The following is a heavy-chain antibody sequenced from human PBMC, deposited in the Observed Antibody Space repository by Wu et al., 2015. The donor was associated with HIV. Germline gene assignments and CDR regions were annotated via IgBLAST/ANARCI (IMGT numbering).Heavy chain of an antibody. CDR1: GYAVSEVH. CDR2: FDPVDGET. CDR3: ATAFGGTYRYSHSFDY. D-gene: IGHD3-16*02. Sequence: QVQLAQSGAEVRKPGASVKVSCNVSGYAVSEVHVYWVRQTPGHGFEWMGGFDPVDGETKYAQKFQGRLTMTEDTFTDTAYMELSSLRSEDTAVYYCATAFGGTYRYSHSFDYWGQGTLVTVSS. V-gene: IGHV1-24*01. J-gene: IGHJ4*02.